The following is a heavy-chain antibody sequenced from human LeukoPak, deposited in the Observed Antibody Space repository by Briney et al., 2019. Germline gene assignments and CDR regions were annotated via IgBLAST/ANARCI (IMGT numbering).Heavy chain of an antibody. CDR3: ATTLGYSYGFDY. V-gene: IGHV1-24*01. CDR2: FDPEDGET. D-gene: IGHD5-18*01. Sequence: ASVKVSCKVSGYTLTELSMHWVRQAPGKALEWMGGFDPEDGETIYAQKFQGRVTMTEDTSTDTAYMELSSLRSEDTAVYYCATTLGYSYGFDYWGQGTLVTVSS. CDR1: GYTLTELS. J-gene: IGHJ4*02.